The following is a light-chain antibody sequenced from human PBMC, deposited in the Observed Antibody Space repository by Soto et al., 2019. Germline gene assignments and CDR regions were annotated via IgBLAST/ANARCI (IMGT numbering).Light chain of an antibody. Sequence: QSALTQPASVSGSPGQSIAISCTGTSSDVGAYNYVSWYQHHPGKPPELLIYSVSHRPSGVSDRFSGSKSGNTASLTISGLQAEDEADYYCCSSTGSDIHYVFGAGTKLPVL. CDR1: SSDVGAYNY. J-gene: IGLJ1*01. CDR2: SVS. V-gene: IGLV2-14*03. CDR3: CSSTGSDIHYV.